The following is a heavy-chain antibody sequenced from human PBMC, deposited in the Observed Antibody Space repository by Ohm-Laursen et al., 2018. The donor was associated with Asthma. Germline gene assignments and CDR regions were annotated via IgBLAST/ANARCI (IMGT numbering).Heavy chain of an antibody. Sequence: SLRLSCAASGFTFSSYGMHWVRQAPGKGLEWAAVIWYDGSNKYYADSVKGRFTISRDNSKNTLYLQMNSLRAEDTAVYYCARDLAAAVDYWGQGTLVTVSS. CDR3: ARDLAAAVDY. V-gene: IGHV3-33*01. J-gene: IGHJ4*02. D-gene: IGHD6-13*01. CDR2: IWYDGSNK. CDR1: GFTFSSYG.